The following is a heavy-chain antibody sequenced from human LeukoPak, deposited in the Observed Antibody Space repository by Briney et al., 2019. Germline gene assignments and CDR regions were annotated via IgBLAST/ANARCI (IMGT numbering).Heavy chain of an antibody. Sequence: SETLSLTCSVSSGFISSYYWTWIRQSPGKGLEWIGYNYYTGSTSYNPSLQSRVTISVDTSKNQFSLRLNSVTAADTAVYYCARLHHDYGSGTYGGAYNYYMDVWGKGTTVTVSS. CDR3: ARLHHDYGSGTYGGAYNYYMDV. CDR1: SGFISSYY. CDR2: NYYTGST. V-gene: IGHV4-59*01. J-gene: IGHJ6*03. D-gene: IGHD3-10*01.